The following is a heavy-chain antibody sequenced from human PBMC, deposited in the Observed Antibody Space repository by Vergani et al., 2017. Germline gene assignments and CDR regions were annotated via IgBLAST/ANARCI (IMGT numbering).Heavy chain of an antibody. V-gene: IGHV3-9*01. CDR1: GFTFDDYA. J-gene: IGHJ4*02. Sequence: EVQLVESGGGLVQPGRSLRLSCAASGFTFDDYAMHWVRQAPGKDLEWVSGISWNSGSIGYADSVKGRFTISRDNAKNSLYLQMNSLRAEDTALYYCAKDKIAVAGTRGGFFDYWGQGTLVTVSS. D-gene: IGHD6-19*01. CDR2: ISWNSGSI. CDR3: AKDKIAVAGTRGGFFDY.